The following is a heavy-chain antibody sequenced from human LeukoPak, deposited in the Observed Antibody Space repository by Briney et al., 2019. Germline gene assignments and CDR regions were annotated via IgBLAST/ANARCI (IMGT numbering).Heavy chain of an antibody. CDR2: INHSGST. CDR3: ARPLGGY. CDR1: VGSFSGYY. V-gene: IGHV4-34*01. J-gene: IGHJ4*02. Sequence: SETLSLTCAVYVGSFSGYYWSWIRQPPGKGLEWIGEINHSGSTNYNPSLKSRVTISVDTSKNQFSLRLSSVTAADTAVYYCARPLGGYWGQGTLVTVSS. D-gene: IGHD3-10*01.